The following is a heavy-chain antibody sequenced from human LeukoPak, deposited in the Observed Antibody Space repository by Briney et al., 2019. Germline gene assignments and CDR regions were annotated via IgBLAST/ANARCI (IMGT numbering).Heavy chain of an antibody. CDR1: GGSISSSSYY. V-gene: IGHV4-39*07. J-gene: IGHJ6*03. D-gene: IGHD2/OR15-2a*01. CDR3: ARVTTSWGYYMDV. CDR2: IYYCGST. Sequence: SETLSLTCTVSGGSISSSSYYWGWIRQPPGKGLEWIGSIYYCGSTYYNPSLKSRVTISADTSKNQFSLKLSSVTAADTAVYYCARVTTSWGYYMDVWGKGTTVTVSS.